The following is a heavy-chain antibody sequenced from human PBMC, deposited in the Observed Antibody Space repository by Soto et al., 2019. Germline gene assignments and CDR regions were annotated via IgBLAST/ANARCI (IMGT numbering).Heavy chain of an antibody. V-gene: IGHV4-31*03. CDR1: GGSISSGGYY. Sequence: SETLSLTCTVSGGSISSGGYYWSWIRQHPGKGLEWIGYIYYSGSTYYNPSLKSRVTISVDTSKNQFSLKLSSVTAADTAVYYCARIDSGSYYNWWNYYYGMDVWGQGTTVTVSS. CDR2: IYYSGST. D-gene: IGHD3-10*01. J-gene: IGHJ6*02. CDR3: ARIDSGSYYNWWNYYYGMDV.